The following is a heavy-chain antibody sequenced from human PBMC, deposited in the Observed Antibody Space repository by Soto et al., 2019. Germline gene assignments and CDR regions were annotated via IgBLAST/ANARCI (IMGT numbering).Heavy chain of an antibody. V-gene: IGHV3-23*01. CDR2: ISGSGGST. D-gene: IGHD6-13*01. Sequence: GESLKISCAASGFTFSSYAMSWVRQAPGKGLEWVSAISGSGGSTYYADSVKGRFTISRDNSKNTLYLQMNSLRAEDTAVYYCAKIKQQPYYFDYWGQGTLVTVSS. CDR3: AKIKQQPYYFDY. J-gene: IGHJ4*02. CDR1: GFTFSSYA.